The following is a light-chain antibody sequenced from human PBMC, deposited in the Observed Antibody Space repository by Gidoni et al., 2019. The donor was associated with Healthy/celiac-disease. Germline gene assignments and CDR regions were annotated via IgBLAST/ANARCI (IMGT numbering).Light chain of an antibody. CDR3: QLWDSSTVV. V-gene: IGLV3-9*01. CDR1: NIGSKN. J-gene: IGLJ2*01. CDR2: RDS. Sequence: SYELTQPLSVSVALGQTARITCGGNNIGSKNVHWYQQKPGQAPVVVIYRDSNRPSGIPERFSGSNSGNTANLTISRAQAGDEADYYCQLWDSSTVVFGGGTKLTVL.